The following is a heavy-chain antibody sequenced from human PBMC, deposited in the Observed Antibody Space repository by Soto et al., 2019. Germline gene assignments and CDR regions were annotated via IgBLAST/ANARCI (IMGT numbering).Heavy chain of an antibody. CDR1: GGSISSITYY. CDR3: ARRITVPDNYFDL. V-gene: IGHV4-39*01. CDR2: IYESGST. J-gene: IGHJ4*02. Sequence: QLQLQESGPGLVKPSETLSLTCAVSGGSISSITYYWGWIRQPPGKGLEWIGRIYESGSTYYNPSLKSRVTISVDTSKTQFSLRLSSVTAANTAVYYCARRITVPDNYFDLWCQGTLVTVSS. D-gene: IGHD4-17*01.